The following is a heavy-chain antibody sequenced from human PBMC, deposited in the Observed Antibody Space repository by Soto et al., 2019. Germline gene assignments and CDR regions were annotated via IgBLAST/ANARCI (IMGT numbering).Heavy chain of an antibody. CDR2: IGIAGDT. D-gene: IGHD3-3*01. J-gene: IGHJ5*02. CDR1: GFTFSSYD. CDR3: ARGSNYDFWSGYYARGGFDP. Sequence: EVQLVESGGGLVQPGGSLRLSCAASGFTFSSYDMHWVRQATGKGLEWVSAIGIAGDTYYPGSVKGRFTISRENAKNSLYLQMNSLRAGDTAVYYCARGSNYDFWSGYYARGGFDPWGQGTLVTVSS. V-gene: IGHV3-13*01.